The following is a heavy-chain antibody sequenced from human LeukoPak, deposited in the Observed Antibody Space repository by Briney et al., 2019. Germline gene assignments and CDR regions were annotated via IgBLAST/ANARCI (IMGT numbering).Heavy chain of an antibody. CDR1: GGSISSYY. J-gene: IGHJ4*02. CDR2: IYYSGST. V-gene: IGHV4-59*01. CDR3: ARAGGIVGGDDY. Sequence: PSETLSLTCTVSGGSISSYYWSWIRQPPGKGLEWIGYIYYSGSTNYNPSLKSRVTISVDTSKNQFSLKLSSVTAADTAVYYCARAGGIVGGDDYWGQGTLVTVSS. D-gene: IGHD1-26*01.